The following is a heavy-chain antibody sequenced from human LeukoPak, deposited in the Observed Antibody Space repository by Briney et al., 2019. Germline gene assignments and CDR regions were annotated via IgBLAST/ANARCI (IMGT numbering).Heavy chain of an antibody. V-gene: IGHV4-34*01. CDR3: ARGDRSSSCPTFDY. Sequence: SETLSLTCAVYGGSFSGYYWSWIRQPPGKGLEWIGETNHSGSTNYNPSLKSRVTISVDTSKNQFSLKLSSVTAADTAVYYCARGDRSSSCPTFDYWGQGTLVTVSS. D-gene: IGHD6-13*01. CDR2: TNHSGST. CDR1: GGSFSGYY. J-gene: IGHJ4*02.